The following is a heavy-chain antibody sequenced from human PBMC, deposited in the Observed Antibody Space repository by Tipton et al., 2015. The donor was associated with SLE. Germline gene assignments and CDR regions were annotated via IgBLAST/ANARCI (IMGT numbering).Heavy chain of an antibody. V-gene: IGHV4-39*01. D-gene: IGHD3-3*01. J-gene: IGHJ6*03. CDR2: IYYSGST. Sequence: TLSLTCTVSGGSISSSSYYWGWIRQPPGKGLEGIGSIYYSGSTYYNPSLKSRVTISVDTSKNQFSLKLGSVTAADTAVYYCARTSTYYDFWSGSYYYYYYMDVWGKGTTVTVSS. CDR1: GGSISSSSYY. CDR3: ARTSTYYDFWSGSYYYYYYMDV.